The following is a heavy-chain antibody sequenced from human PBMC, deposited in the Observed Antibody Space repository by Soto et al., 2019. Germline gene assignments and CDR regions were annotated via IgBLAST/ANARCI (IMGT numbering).Heavy chain of an antibody. D-gene: IGHD3-22*01. J-gene: IGHJ6*02. V-gene: IGHV3-21*01. CDR2: ISSSSSYI. Sequence: PGGSLRLSCAASGFAVSSHYFYWVRRAPGKGLEWFSSISSSSSYIYYADSVKGRFTISRDNAKNSLYLQMNSLRAEDTAVYYCARGGFTMIVGPVDYYYGMDVWGQGTTVTVSS. CDR3: ARGGFTMIVGPVDYYYGMDV. CDR1: GFAVSSHY.